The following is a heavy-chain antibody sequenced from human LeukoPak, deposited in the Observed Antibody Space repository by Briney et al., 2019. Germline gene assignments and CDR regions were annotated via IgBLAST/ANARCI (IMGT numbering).Heavy chain of an antibody. CDR2: IKSETDGGTI. V-gene: IGHV3-15*01. CDR1: GFNFTNAW. Sequence: GGSLRLSCAAPGFNFTNAWMTWVRQAPGKGLEWVGRIKSETDGGTIHYGAPVKGRFIISRDDSKNTVGLQMNSLKTEDTGVYYCTTSIVGTTAYWGQGTLVIVSS. CDR3: TTSIVGTTAY. D-gene: IGHD1-26*01. J-gene: IGHJ4*02.